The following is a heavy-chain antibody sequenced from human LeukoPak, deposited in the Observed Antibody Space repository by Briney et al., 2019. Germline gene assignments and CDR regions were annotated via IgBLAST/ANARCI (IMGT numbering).Heavy chain of an antibody. V-gene: IGHV4-61*01. Sequence: SETLSLTCTVSGVSVSSGSYFWTWIRQPPGMGLEWIGYIYYSGSTNYNPSLKSRVTISVDTSKNQFSLKLSSLTAADTAVYYCARNPGIVGAGLDYWGQGTLVTVSS. J-gene: IGHJ4*02. CDR2: IYYSGST. CDR3: ARNPGIVGAGLDY. D-gene: IGHD1-26*01. CDR1: GVSVSSGSYF.